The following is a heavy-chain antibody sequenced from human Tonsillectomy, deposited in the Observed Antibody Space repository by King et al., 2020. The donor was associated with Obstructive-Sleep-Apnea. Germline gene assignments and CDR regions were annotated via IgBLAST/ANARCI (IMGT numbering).Heavy chain of an antibody. Sequence: QLVQSGAEVKKPGSSVKVSCKASGGTFSSYAISWVRQAPGQGLEWMGGIIPILGIANYAQKFQGRVTITADKSTSTAYMELSSLRSEDTAVYYCARDPEDIVVMVAATPVYYGMDVWGQGTTVTVSS. CDR1: GGTFSSYA. CDR3: ARDPEDIVVMVAATPVYYGMDV. J-gene: IGHJ6*02. D-gene: IGHD2-15*01. V-gene: IGHV1-69*10. CDR2: IIPILGIA.